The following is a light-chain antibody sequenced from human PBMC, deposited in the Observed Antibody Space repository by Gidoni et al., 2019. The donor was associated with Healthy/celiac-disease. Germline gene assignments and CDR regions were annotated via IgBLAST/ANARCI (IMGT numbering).Light chain of an antibody. Sequence: QSVLTQPPSVSAAPGQRLTISCTGSSSNIGAGYDVHGYQHLPGTAPNRLIYGNRNRPSGVPDRFCCSKSGTSASLAITGRQAEDEADYYCQSYDSSLSGWVFGGGTKLTVL. CDR2: GNR. J-gene: IGLJ3*02. CDR3: QSYDSSLSGWV. CDR1: SSNIGAGYD. V-gene: IGLV1-40*01.